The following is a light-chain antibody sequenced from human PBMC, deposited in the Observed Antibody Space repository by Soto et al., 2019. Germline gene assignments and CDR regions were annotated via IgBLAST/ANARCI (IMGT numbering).Light chain of an antibody. CDR3: AAWDDSLNGVV. CDR2: SNN. Sequence: QSVLTQPPSASGTPGQRVTISCSGGSSNIGSYTVNWYQQLPGTAPQLLIYSNNQRPSGVPDRFSGSKSGTSVSLAISGLQSEDEADYYCAAWDDSLNGVVFGGGTQLTVL. J-gene: IGLJ2*01. CDR1: SSNIGSYT. V-gene: IGLV1-44*01.